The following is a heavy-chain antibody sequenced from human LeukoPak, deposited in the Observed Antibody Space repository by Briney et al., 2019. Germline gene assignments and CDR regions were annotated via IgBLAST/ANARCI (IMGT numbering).Heavy chain of an antibody. V-gene: IGHV1-18*01. CDR2: ISAYNGNT. D-gene: IGHD3-10*01. Sequence: ASVKVSCKTSGYTFTSYYISWVRQAPGQGLEWMAWISAYNGNTKYAQKFQGRVTMTTDTSTSTAYMELRSLRSDDTAVYYCVRDPLRFGELLGYFDYWGQGTLVTVSS. J-gene: IGHJ4*02. CDR3: VRDPLRFGELLGYFDY. CDR1: GYTFTSYY.